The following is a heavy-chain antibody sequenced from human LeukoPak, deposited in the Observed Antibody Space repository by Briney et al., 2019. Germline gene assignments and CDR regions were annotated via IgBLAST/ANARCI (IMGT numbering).Heavy chain of an antibody. CDR3: AREDYGGNSVDY. CDR1: GYTFTSYG. D-gene: IGHD4-23*01. V-gene: IGHV1-18*01. Sequence: ASVKVSCKASGYTFTSYGISWVRQAPGQGLEWMGWISAYNGNTDYAQKLQGRVTMTTDTSTSTAYMELRSLRSDDTAVYYCAREDYGGNSVDYWGQGTLVTVSS. J-gene: IGHJ4*02. CDR2: ISAYNGNT.